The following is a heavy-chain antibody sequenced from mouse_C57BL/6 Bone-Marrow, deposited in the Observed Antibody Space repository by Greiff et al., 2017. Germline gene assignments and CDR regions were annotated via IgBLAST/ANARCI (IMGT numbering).Heavy chain of an antibody. D-gene: IGHD2-4*01. CDR3: ARWDYYDYDGGFAY. J-gene: IGHJ3*01. V-gene: IGHV7-3*01. Sequence: DVKLVESGGGLVQPGGSLSLSCAASGFTFTDYYMSWVRQPPGKALEWLGFIRNKANGYTTEYSASVKGRFTISRDNSQSILYLQMNALRAEDSATYYCARWDYYDYDGGFAYWGQGTLVTVSA. CDR2: IRNKANGYTT. CDR1: GFTFTDYY.